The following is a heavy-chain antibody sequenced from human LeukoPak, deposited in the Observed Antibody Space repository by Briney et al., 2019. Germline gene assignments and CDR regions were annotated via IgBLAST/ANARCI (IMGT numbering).Heavy chain of an antibody. CDR2: ISTTSTYI. J-gene: IGHJ4*02. D-gene: IGHD3-16*01. CDR1: GFAFSSYN. CDR3: AKGYYDCVWGSYYFDY. V-gene: IGHV3-21*04. Sequence: AGGSLRLSCAASGFAFSSYNMKWVRQAPGKGLEWVSFISTTSTYIYYADSVKGRFTVSRDNSKNLLYLQMDSLRAEDTAVYYCAKGYYDCVWGSYYFDYWGQGTLVTVSS.